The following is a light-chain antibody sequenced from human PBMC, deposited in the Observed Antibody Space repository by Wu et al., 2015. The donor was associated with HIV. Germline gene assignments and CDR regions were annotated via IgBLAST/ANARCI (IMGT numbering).Light chain of an antibody. J-gene: IGKJ3*01. CDR2: GAS. CDR1: QGIRSY. Sequence: DIQLTQSPSFLSASVGDRVTITCRASQGIRSYLAWYQQKPGKAPKLLIYGASTLQSGVPSRFSGSGSGTEFTLTISSLQPEDFATYYCQQLSSFPVFTFGPGTKVDI. CDR3: QQLSSFPVFT. V-gene: IGKV1-9*01.